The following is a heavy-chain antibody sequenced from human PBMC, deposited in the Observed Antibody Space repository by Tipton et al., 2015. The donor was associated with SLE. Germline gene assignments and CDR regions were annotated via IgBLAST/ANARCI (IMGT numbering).Heavy chain of an antibody. J-gene: IGHJ3*02. V-gene: IGHV4-38-2*01. CDR2: INHSGST. CDR1: GYSISSGYY. CDR3: ASGSPPI. Sequence: LRLSCAVSGYSISSGYYWGWIRQPPGKGLEWIGEINHSGSTNYNPSLKSRVTISVDTSKNQFSLKLSSVTAADTAVYYCASGSPPIWGQGTMVTVSS.